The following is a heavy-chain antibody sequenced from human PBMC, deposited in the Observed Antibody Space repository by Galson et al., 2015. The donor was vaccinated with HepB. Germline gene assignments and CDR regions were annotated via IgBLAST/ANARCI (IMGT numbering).Heavy chain of an antibody. J-gene: IGHJ4*02. V-gene: IGHV1-69*13. CDR2: IIPLIGTV. CDR1: GNTFSSYA. Sequence: SVKVSCKASGNTFSSYALNWVRQAPGQGLEWMGGIIPLIGTVNSAQRFRGRITITADESTSTTYMELSSLRSEDTAVYYCAGGRLVYYQGSGSPRYYFDFWGQGTLVSVSS. D-gene: IGHD3-10*01. CDR3: AGGRLVYYQGSGSPRYYFDF.